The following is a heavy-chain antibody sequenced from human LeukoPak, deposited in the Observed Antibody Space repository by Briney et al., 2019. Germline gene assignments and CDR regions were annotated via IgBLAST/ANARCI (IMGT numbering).Heavy chain of an antibody. CDR1: GFTFSDYY. CDR3: AKDGYPRPGSRGLFLDY. Sequence: GGSLRLSCAASGFTFSDYYMSWIRQAPGKGLEWVSAISGSGGSTYYADSVKGRFTISRDNSKNTLYLQMNSLRAEDTAVYYCAKDGYPRPGSRGLFLDYWGQGTLVTVSS. D-gene: IGHD5-12*01. V-gene: IGHV3-23*01. J-gene: IGHJ4*02. CDR2: ISGSGGST.